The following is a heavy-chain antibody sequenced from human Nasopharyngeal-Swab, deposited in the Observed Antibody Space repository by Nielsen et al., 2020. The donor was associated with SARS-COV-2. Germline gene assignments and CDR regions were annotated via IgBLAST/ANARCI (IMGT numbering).Heavy chain of an antibody. J-gene: IGHJ4*02. CDR1: GFTFSSYS. CDR2: ISSSSSYI. Sequence: LKISCAASGFTFSSYSMNWVRQAPGKGLEWVSSISSSSSYIYYADSMKGRFTISRDNAKNSLYLQMNSLRAEDTAVYYCARDGDGWFLPPLDYWGQGTLVTVSS. D-gene: IGHD6-19*01. V-gene: IGHV3-21*01. CDR3: ARDGDGWFLPPLDY.